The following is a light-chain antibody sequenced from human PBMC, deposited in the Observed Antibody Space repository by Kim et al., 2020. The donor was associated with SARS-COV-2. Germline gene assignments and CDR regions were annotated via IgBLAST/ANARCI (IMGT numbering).Light chain of an antibody. J-gene: IGKJ1*01. Sequence: IVLMQSSATLSLSPGERATLSCRASQSVSSNYIAWYQQKPGQAPRLLIYGASSRATGIPGRFSGSGSETDFTLTINRLEPEDFAVYYCQQCASSRAFGQGTKVDIK. CDR1: QSVSSNY. V-gene: IGKV3-20*01. CDR2: GAS. CDR3: QQCASSRA.